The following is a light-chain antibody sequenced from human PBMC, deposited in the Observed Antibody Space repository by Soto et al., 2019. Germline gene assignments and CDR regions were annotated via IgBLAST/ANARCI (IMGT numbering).Light chain of an antibody. J-gene: IGKJ1*01. CDR3: QLFTA. CDR2: GTS. Sequence: EIVLTQSPGTLSLSPGERATLSCRASQTTSRRYLAWYQHQPGQAPRLLIYGTSNRATAIPDRFSGSGSGTDFTLTVSSLEPEDFAVYYCQLFTAFGQGTKVDIK. CDR1: QTTSRRY. V-gene: IGKV3-20*01.